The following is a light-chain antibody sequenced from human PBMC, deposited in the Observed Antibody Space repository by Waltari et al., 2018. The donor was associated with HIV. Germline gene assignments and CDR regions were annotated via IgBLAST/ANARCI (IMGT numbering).Light chain of an antibody. J-gene: IGLJ2*01. Sequence: QSALTQPRSVSGSPGQSVTISCTGSNSDVGSYNYVSWYQQHPGKAPKLMIYDVNKRPSGVPDRCSGSKSGNTASLTISGLQGEDEADYYCCSYVADLAVFGGGTKVTVL. CDR1: NSDVGSYNY. CDR2: DVN. CDR3: CSYVADLAV. V-gene: IGLV2-11*01.